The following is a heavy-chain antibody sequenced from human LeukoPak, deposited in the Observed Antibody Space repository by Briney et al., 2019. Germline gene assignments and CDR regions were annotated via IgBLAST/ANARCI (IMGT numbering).Heavy chain of an antibody. V-gene: IGHV1-69*13. D-gene: IGHD3-3*01. J-gene: IGHJ5*02. Sequence: ASVKVSCKASGGTFSSYAISWVRQAPGQGLEWMGGIIPIFGTANYAQKFQGRVTITADESTSTAYMELSSLRSEDTAGYYCARDVGVGGHRGWFDPWGQGTLVTVSS. CDR1: GGTFSSYA. CDR2: IIPIFGTA. CDR3: ARDVGVGGHRGWFDP.